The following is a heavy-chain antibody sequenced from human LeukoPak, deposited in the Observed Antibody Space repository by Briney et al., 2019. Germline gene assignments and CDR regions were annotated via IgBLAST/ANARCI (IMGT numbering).Heavy chain of an antibody. CDR2: VYTTGST. V-gene: IGHV4-61*02. J-gene: IGHJ4*02. Sequence: PSETLSLTCTVSGDSNSSGNYYWSWIRQPAGKGLEYIGRVYTTGSTNYNPSLKSRVTISVDTSKNQFSLKLSSVTAADTAVYYCARVGNYYDSSGLGYWGQGTLVTVSS. CDR3: ARVGNYYDSSGLGY. D-gene: IGHD3-22*01. CDR1: GDSNSSGNYY.